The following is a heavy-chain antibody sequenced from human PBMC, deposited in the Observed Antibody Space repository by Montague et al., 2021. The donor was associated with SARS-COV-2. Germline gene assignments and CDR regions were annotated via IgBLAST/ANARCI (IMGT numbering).Heavy chain of an antibody. D-gene: IGHD3-22*01. CDR3: ASRYDSGGYYAF. CDR2: IYYTGST. Sequence: SETLSLTCTVSGGSISSYYWSWIRQPPGKGLEWIGHIYYTGSTNYNPSLRSRVTISVDTSKKQFSLKLNSVTAADTAVYYCASRYDSGGYYAFWGQGTLVTVSS. J-gene: IGHJ4*02. CDR1: GGSISSYY. V-gene: IGHV4-59*08.